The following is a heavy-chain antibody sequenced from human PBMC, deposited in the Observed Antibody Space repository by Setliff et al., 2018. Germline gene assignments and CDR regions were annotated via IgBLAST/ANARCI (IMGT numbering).Heavy chain of an antibody. CDR3: VRGLQAGSWEPYYFDS. J-gene: IGHJ4*02. CDR2: INHAGRT. Sequence: SETLSLTCGVSGGSFSGYYWSWIRQSPGGGLEWIGEINHAGRTNYNPSLGSRVSILVDTSKNQFSLKLTSVTVADTAVYYCVRGLQAGSWEPYYFDSWGRGTLVTVSS. D-gene: IGHD3-10*01. CDR1: GGSFSGYY. V-gene: IGHV4-34*01.